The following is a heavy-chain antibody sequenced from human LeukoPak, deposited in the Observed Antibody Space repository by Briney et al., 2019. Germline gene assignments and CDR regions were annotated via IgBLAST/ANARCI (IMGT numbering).Heavy chain of an antibody. V-gene: IGHV3-7*01. CDR3: ARDRAYQYYDLLTGYYYYYGLDV. CDR2: IKEDGSEK. D-gene: IGHD3-9*01. CDR1: GFTFSSQW. Sequence: GGSLRLCCAASGFTFSSQWMSWVRQAPGKGLEWVGNIKEDGSEKNYVDSVKGRFTISRDNAKNSLYLQMDSLRAGDTAVYFCARDRAYQYYDLLTGYYYYYGLDVWGQGTTVTVSS. J-gene: IGHJ6*02.